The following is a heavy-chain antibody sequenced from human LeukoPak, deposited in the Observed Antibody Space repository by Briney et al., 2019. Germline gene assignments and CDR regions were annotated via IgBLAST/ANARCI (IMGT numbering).Heavy chain of an antibody. Sequence: SETLSLTCTVSGGSISSHYWSWIRQPPGKGLEWIGYISYSGSTNYNPSLKSRVTISVDTSKNQFSLKLNSVTAADTAVYYCARATKYYDFWSTYLFDYRGQGTLVTVSS. D-gene: IGHD3-3*01. J-gene: IGHJ4*02. V-gene: IGHV4-59*11. CDR3: ARATKYYDFWSTYLFDY. CDR1: GGSISSHY. CDR2: ISYSGST.